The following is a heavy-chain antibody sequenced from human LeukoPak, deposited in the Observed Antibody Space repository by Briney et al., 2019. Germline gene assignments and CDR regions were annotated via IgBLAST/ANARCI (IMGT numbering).Heavy chain of an antibody. D-gene: IGHD6-13*01. Sequence: PGGSLRLSCAASGFTFSTYNMNWVRQAPGKGLEWVGRIKSKTDGGTPDYAAPVKGRFTISRDDSKNTLYLQMNSLKTEDTAVYYCTGVSRSSWYDYWGQGTLVTVSS. CDR2: IKSKTDGGTP. CDR3: TGVSRSSWYDY. V-gene: IGHV3-15*01. J-gene: IGHJ4*02. CDR1: GFTFSTYN.